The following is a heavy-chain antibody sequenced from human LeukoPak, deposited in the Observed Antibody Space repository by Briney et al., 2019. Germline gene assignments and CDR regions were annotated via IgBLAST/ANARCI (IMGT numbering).Heavy chain of an antibody. CDR2: IKQDGSEK. Sequence: GGSLRLSCAASGFTFSSYWMSWVRQAPGKGLEWVANIKQDGSEKYYVDSVKGRFTISRDNAKNSLYLQMNSLRAEDTAVYYCARDAYYYDSSGYRLTGGMDVWGQGTTVTVSS. V-gene: IGHV3-7*01. CDR1: GFTFSSYW. D-gene: IGHD3-22*01. J-gene: IGHJ6*02. CDR3: ARDAYYYDSSGYRLTGGMDV.